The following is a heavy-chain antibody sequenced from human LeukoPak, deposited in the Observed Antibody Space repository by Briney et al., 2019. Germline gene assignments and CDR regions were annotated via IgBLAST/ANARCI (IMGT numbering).Heavy chain of an antibody. CDR1: GFTFGDFA. CDR3: TPSLYDILTGSDY. V-gene: IGHV3-49*04. D-gene: IGHD3-9*01. J-gene: IGHJ4*02. Sequence: PGRSLRLSCTASGFTFGDFAMNWVRQAPGKGLEWVGFIRSKAYRGTTEYAASVKGRFTISRDDSKNIAYLQMNSLETEDTAVYYCTPSLYDILTGSDYWGQGTLVNVSS. CDR2: IRSKAYRGTT.